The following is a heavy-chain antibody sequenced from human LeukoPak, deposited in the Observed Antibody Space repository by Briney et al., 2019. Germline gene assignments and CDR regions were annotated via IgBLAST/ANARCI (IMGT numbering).Heavy chain of an antibody. CDR3: AQDSGSYYVFFH. CDR1: GFTFSSYA. D-gene: IGHD1-26*01. CDR2: ISGSGGST. J-gene: IGHJ4*02. Sequence: GGSLRLSCAASGFTFSSYAMSWLRQAPGKGLEWVSAISGSGGSTYYADSRKGRFTTSRNNTKSTMYLQMNSLRAEDTAVYYCAQDSGSYYVFFHCGQGTLVTVSS. V-gene: IGHV3-23*01.